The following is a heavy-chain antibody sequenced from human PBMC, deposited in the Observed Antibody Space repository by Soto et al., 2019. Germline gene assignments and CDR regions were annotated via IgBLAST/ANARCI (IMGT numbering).Heavy chain of an antibody. V-gene: IGHV3-23*01. CDR1: GFTFSTYS. Sequence: EVHLLESGGGLVQPGGSLRLSCAASGFTFSTYSMSWVRQAPGKGLEWVSGISATGGSTYYADSVRGRFTISRDKSETTLYLHMTSLRDEDTAVYYCGKSMRVTWLQSAFDLWGQGTMVTVSS. CDR3: GKSMRVTWLQSAFDL. CDR2: ISATGGST. D-gene: IGHD5-12*01. J-gene: IGHJ3*01.